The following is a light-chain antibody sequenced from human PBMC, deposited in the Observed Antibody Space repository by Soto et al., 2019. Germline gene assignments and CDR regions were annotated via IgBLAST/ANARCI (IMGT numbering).Light chain of an antibody. CDR3: SSYTSRNTVV. CDR1: SSDIGGYNC. CDR2: DVT. V-gene: IGLV2-14*01. Sequence: QSVLTQPASVSGSPGQSITMSCTGASSDIGGYNCVSWYQHHPGEAPKLLIYDVTHRPSGVSNRFSASTSGNTASLTISGLQAEDEADYYCSSYTSRNTVVFGGVTNVTVL. J-gene: IGLJ2*01.